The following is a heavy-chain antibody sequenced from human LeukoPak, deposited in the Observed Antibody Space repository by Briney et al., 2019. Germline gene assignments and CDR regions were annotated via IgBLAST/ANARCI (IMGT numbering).Heavy chain of an antibody. D-gene: IGHD6-19*01. J-gene: IGHJ4*02. V-gene: IGHV3-7*01. CDR1: GFTFSSYW. CDR3: ARESEVRQWLVLRGSPIFDY. CDR2: IKQDGSEK. Sequence: PGGSLRLSCAASGFTFSSYWMSWVRQAPGKGLEWVANIKQDGSEKYYVDSVKGRFTISRDNAKNSLYLQMNSLRAEDTAVYYCARESEVRQWLVLRGSPIFDYWGQGTLVTVSS.